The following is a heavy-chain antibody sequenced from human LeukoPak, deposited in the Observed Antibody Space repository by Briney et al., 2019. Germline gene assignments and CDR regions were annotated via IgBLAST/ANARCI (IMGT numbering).Heavy chain of an antibody. V-gene: IGHV4-61*02. CDR3: ARLRSSGWLRTGPYYYYYMDV. D-gene: IGHD6-19*01. CDR2: ICTSGST. Sequence: PSETLSLTFSVSGGSISSGSYYWSWLRQPAGTGLEWIGSICTSGSTNYNPSLKSRVTISVDTSKTQFSLNLSSVTAADTAVYYCARLRSSGWLRTGPYYYYYMDVWGKGTTVTISS. CDR1: GGSISSGSYY. J-gene: IGHJ6*03.